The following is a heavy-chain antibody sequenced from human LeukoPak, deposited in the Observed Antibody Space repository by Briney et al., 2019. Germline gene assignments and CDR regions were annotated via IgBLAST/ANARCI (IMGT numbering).Heavy chain of an antibody. CDR2: ISGSAHKT. CDR1: GITFSNYA. Sequence: GSLRLSCVASGITFSNYAVSWVRQAPEKGLDWVSVISGSAHKTRYADSVKGRFTISRDNSENIVYLQMNNLRAEDTAVYYCAKDVGKWESLHFFDYWGQGTLVTVSS. V-gene: IGHV3-23*01. D-gene: IGHD1-26*01. CDR3: AKDVGKWESLHFFDY. J-gene: IGHJ4*02.